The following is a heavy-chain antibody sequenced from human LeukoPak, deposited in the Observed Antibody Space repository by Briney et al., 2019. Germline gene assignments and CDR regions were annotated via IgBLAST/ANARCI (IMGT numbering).Heavy chain of an antibody. CDR1: GGSISSNSYY. J-gene: IGHJ4*02. V-gene: IGHV4-39*07. CDR2: VYYTGST. Sequence: PSETLSLTCTVSGGSISSNSYYWGWIRQPPGKGLEWVGTVYYTGSTYYNPSLKSRVTISVDTSKNQFSLKLSSVTVADTAVYYCARAQIWGYGQYYFDNWGQGTLVTVSS. CDR3: ARAQIWGYGQYYFDN. D-gene: IGHD3-16*01.